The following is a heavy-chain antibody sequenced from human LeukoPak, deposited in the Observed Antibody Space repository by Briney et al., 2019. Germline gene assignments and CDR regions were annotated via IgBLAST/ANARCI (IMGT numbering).Heavy chain of an antibody. CDR1: GFTFSNYW. Sequence: GGSLRLSCEGSGFTFSNYWMGWVRQAPGKGLQWVANIKTDGSEKYYVDSVKGRFTISRDNAKNSLYLQMNGLRAEDTAVYYCAREPFWSGYYSNLHFDYWGQGTLVTVSS. D-gene: IGHD3-3*01. V-gene: IGHV3-7*01. CDR2: IKTDGSEK. CDR3: AREPFWSGYYSNLHFDY. J-gene: IGHJ4*02.